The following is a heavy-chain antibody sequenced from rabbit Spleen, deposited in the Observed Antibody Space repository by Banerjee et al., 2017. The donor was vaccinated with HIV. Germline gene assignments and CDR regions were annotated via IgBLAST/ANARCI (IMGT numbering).Heavy chain of an antibody. CDR3: VRDLGYDDDSEKGYFNL. D-gene: IGHD2-1*01. CDR2: IDPVFGIT. CDR1: GFTLSSYY. J-gene: IGHJ4*01. V-gene: IGHV1S7*01. Sequence: HLKESGGGLVQPGGSLKLSCTASGFTLSSYYMNWVRQAPGKGLEWIGYIDPVFGITYYANWVNGRFSNSRENAQNTVFLQLNSLTAADTATYFCVRDLGYDDDSEKGYFNLWGQGTLVTVS.